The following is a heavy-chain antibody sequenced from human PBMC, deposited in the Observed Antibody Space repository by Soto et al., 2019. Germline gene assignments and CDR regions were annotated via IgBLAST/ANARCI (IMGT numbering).Heavy chain of an antibody. D-gene: IGHD3-10*01. J-gene: IGHJ4*02. Sequence: VGSLRLSCAASGFTFSSYAMHWVRQAPGKGLEWVAVISYDGSNKYYADSVKGRFTISRDNSKNTLYLQMNSLRAEDTAVYYWASYYYGSGSPSWGQGTLVTV. CDR3: ASYYYGSGSPS. V-gene: IGHV3-30-3*01. CDR2: ISYDGSNK. CDR1: GFTFSSYA.